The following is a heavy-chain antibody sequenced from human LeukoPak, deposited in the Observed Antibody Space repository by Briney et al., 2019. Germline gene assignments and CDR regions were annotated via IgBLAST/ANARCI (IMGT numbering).Heavy chain of an antibody. CDR2: INPSGGST. CDR3: ATGMGYYGSGSYPH. V-gene: IGHV1-46*01. CDR1: GYTFTSYY. Sequence: AASVKVSCKASGYTFTSYYMHWVRQAPGQGLEWMGIINPSGGSTSYAQKFQGRVTMTEDTSTDTACMELSSLRSEDTAVYYCATGMGYYGSGSYPHWGQGTLVTVSS. J-gene: IGHJ4*02. D-gene: IGHD3-10*01.